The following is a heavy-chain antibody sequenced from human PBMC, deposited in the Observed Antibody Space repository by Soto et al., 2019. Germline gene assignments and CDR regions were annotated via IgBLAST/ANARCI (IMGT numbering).Heavy chain of an antibody. V-gene: IGHV2-5*02. CDR2: IYWDDAE. Sequence: QINLKESGPTLVKPTQTLTLTCSFSGFSLTTAGVGVGWVRQSPGEALEWLALIYWDDAERYSPSLKTRLTITKDTSKNQVVLKMTNMAPVDTATYYCAHSRNLITEDAQVADFDYWGQGTLVTVSS. CDR1: GFSLTTAGVG. J-gene: IGHJ4*02. CDR3: AHSRNLITEDAQVADFDY. D-gene: IGHD3-10*01.